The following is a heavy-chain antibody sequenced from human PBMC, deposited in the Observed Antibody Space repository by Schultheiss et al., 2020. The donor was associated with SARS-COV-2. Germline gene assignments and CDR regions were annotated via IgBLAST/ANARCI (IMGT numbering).Heavy chain of an antibody. J-gene: IGHJ5*02. CDR3: ARDGQPLAFRGTTDSYLDP. D-gene: IGHD3-3*02. CDR1: GYTFTGYY. CDR2: INPNSGGT. Sequence: ASVKVSCKASGYTFTGYYMHWVRQAPGQGLEWMGWINPNSGGTNYAQKFQGRVTMTRDTSISTAYMELSRLRLDDTAVYYCARDGQPLAFRGTTDSYLDPWGQGTLVTVSS. V-gene: IGHV1-2*02.